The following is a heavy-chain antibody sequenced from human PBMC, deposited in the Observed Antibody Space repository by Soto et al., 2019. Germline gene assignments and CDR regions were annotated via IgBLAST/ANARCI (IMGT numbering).Heavy chain of an antibody. CDR1: GGTFSSYT. Sequence: QVQLVQSGAEVKKPGSSVKVSCKASGGTFSSYTISWVRQAPGQGLEWMGRIIPILGIANYARKFQGRVTITADKSTSTAYMELSSLRSEDTAVYYCARGNGRTGYGMDVWGQGTTVTVSS. J-gene: IGHJ6*02. V-gene: IGHV1-69*02. CDR3: ARGNGRTGYGMDV. CDR2: IIPILGIA. D-gene: IGHD1-1*01.